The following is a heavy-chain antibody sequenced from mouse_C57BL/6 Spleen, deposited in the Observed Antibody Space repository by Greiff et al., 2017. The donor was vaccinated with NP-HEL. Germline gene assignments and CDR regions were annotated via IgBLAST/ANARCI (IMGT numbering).Heavy chain of an antibody. CDR2: INPNNGGT. J-gene: IGHJ2*01. Sequence: DVKLVESGPELVKPGASVKMSCKASGYTFTDYNMHWVKQSHGKSLEWIGYINPNNGGTSYNQKFKGKATLTVNKSSSTAYMELRSLTSEDSAVYYCARSPYHYYGSSYYYFDYWGQGTTLTVSS. V-gene: IGHV1-22*01. CDR3: ARSPYHYYGSSYYYFDY. CDR1: GYTFTDYN. D-gene: IGHD1-1*01.